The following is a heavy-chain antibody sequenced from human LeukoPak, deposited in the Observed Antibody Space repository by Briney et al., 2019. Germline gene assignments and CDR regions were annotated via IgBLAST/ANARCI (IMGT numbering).Heavy chain of an antibody. Sequence: PSETLSLTCTVSGYSIRSGFYWGWIRQPPGKGLEWIGNIYHSGITYYTPSLKSRVTISVDTSKNHFYLNLSSVTAADTAVYYCARAVGAFDWLPLFDFWGQGALVTVSS. CDR2: IYHSGIT. CDR1: GYSIRSGFY. V-gene: IGHV4-38-2*02. J-gene: IGHJ4*02. D-gene: IGHD3-9*01. CDR3: ARAVGAFDWLPLFDF.